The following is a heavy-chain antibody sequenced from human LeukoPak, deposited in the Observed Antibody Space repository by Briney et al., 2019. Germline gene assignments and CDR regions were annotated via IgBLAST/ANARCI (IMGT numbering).Heavy chain of an antibody. J-gene: IGHJ4*02. Sequence: SVKVSCKXSGGTFSSYAISWVRQAPGQGLEWMGRIIPIFGTANYAQKFQGRVTITTDESTSTAYMELSSLRSEDTAVYYCARDRGTYYYDSSGYYSFDYWGQGTLVTVSS. CDR2: IIPIFGTA. D-gene: IGHD3-22*01. CDR1: GGTFSSYA. V-gene: IGHV1-69*05. CDR3: ARDRGTYYYDSSGYYSFDY.